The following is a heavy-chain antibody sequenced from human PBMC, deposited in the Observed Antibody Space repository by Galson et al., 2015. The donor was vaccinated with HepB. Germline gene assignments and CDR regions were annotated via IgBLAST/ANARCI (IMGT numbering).Heavy chain of an antibody. V-gene: IGHV1-69*04. Sequence: SVKVSCKASGGTFSSYTISWVRQAPGQGLEWMGRIIPILGIANYAQKFQGRVTITADKSTSTAYMELSSLRSEDTAVYYCARDFTDTMVREILGSDPWGQGTLVTVSS. D-gene: IGHD3-10*01. J-gene: IGHJ5*02. CDR1: GGTFSSYT. CDR2: IIPILGIA. CDR3: ARDFTDTMVREILGSDP.